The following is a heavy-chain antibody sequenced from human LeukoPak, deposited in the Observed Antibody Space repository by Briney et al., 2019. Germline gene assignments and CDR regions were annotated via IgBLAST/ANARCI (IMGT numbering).Heavy chain of an antibody. J-gene: IGHJ4*02. CDR1: GGSISSSNW. D-gene: IGHD1-1*01. CDR3: ARHWKGTYYFDY. CDR2: IYHSGST. Sequence: SGTLSLTCAVSGGSISSSNWWSWVRQPPGKGLEWIGEIYHSGSTNYNPSLKSRVTISVDTSKNQFSLKLSSVTAADTAVYYCARHWKGTYYFDYWGQGTLVTVSS. V-gene: IGHV4-4*02.